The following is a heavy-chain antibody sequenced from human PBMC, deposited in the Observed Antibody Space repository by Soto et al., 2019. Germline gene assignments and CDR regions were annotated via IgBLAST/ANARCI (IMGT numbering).Heavy chain of an antibody. D-gene: IGHD2-8*01. CDR1: GGSISSYY. V-gene: IGHV4-59*01. CDR2: IYYSGST. CDR3: ARMEGSICTNGVCYSVDWFDP. Sequence: SETLSLTCTVSGGSISSYYWSWIRQPPGKGLEWIGYIYYSGSTNYNPSLKSRVTISVDTSKNQFSLKLSSVTAADTAVYYCARMEGSICTNGVCYSVDWFDPWGQGTLVTVSS. J-gene: IGHJ5*02.